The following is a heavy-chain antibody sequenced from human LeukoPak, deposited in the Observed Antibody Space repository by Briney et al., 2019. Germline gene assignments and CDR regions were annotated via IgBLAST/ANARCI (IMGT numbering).Heavy chain of an antibody. J-gene: IGHJ4*02. CDR3: TRDLPDY. CDR1: GFTFSSFA. Sequence: GGSLRLSCAASGFTFSSFAMSWVRQAPGKGLEWVSTITDSGDTTHSADSVKGRFTISRDNAKNSLYLQMNSLRAEDTALYYCTRDLPDYWGQGTLVTVSS. CDR2: ITDSGDTT. V-gene: IGHV3-23*01.